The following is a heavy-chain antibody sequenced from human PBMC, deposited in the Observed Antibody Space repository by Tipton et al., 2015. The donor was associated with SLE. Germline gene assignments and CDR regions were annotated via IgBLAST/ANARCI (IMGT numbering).Heavy chain of an antibody. CDR1: GGSISTYY. V-gene: IGHV4-59*08. CDR2: IYYTGST. Sequence: TLSLTCTVSGGSISTYYWSWIRQPPGKGLEWIGYIYYTGSTNYNPSLKSRVTISVDKNQFSLKLTSVTAADTAVYYCALQYDSSGYYWFWGQGTLVTVSS. CDR3: ALQYDSSGYYWF. D-gene: IGHD3-22*01. J-gene: IGHJ4*02.